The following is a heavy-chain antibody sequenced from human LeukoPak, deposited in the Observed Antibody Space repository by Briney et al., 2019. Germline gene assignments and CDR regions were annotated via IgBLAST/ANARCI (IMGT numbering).Heavy chain of an antibody. J-gene: IGHJ1*01. D-gene: IGHD5-12*01. Sequence: GRSLRLSCAASGFTFSSYGMHWDRQAPGKGLEWVAVIWYDGSNKYYADSVKGRFTISRDNSKNTLYLQMNSLRAEDTAVYYCARVPYSGYDKRPEYFQHWGQGTLVTVSS. CDR1: GFTFSSYG. CDR3: ARVPYSGYDKRPEYFQH. V-gene: IGHV3-33*01. CDR2: IWYDGSNK.